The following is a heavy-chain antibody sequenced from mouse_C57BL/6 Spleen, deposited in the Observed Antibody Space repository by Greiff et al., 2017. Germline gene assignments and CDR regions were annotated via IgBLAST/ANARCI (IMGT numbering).Heavy chain of an antibody. CDR2: ISSGGSYT. V-gene: IGHV5-6*02. CDR1: GFTFSSYG. Sequence: DVKLVESGGDLVKPGGSLKLSCAASGFTFSSYGMSWVRQTPDKRLEWVATISSGGSYTYYPDSVKGRFTISRDNAKNTLYLQMSSLKSEDTAMYYCAILYYGNSDYFDYWGQGTTLTVSS. J-gene: IGHJ2*01. CDR3: AILYYGNSDYFDY. D-gene: IGHD2-1*01.